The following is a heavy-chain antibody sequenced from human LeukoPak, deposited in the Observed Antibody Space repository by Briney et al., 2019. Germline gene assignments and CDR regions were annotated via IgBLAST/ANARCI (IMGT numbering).Heavy chain of an antibody. J-gene: IGHJ4*02. CDR2: ITAYNNIT. D-gene: IGHD3-16*01. CDR1: GYTFSGYG. Sequence: ASVKVSCKASGYTFSGYGMSWVRQAPGQGLEWMGWITAYNNITKYAQKFQDRVTMTTGTSTATAYMELWSLSSDDTALYYCARRRYDCYDYWGQGTLVTVSS. V-gene: IGHV1-18*01. CDR3: ARRRYDCYDY.